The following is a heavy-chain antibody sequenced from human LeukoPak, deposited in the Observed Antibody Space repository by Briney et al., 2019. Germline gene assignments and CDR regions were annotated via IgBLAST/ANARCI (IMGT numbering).Heavy chain of an antibody. CDR2: IRYDGSNK. CDR3: VRDRGGAYSGDNLFDP. V-gene: IGHV3-30*02. Sequence: PGGSLRLSCVASGFTFSSYGMHWVRQAPGKGLEWVAFIRYDGSNKYYADSVKGRFTISRDNDKNAVYLQVNSLRADDTAIYYCVRDRGGAYSGDNLFDPWGQGTLVTVSS. J-gene: IGHJ5*02. CDR1: GFTFSSYG. D-gene: IGHD2-21*01.